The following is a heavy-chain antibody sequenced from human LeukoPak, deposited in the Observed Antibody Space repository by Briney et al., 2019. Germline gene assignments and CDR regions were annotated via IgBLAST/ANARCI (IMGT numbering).Heavy chain of an antibody. CDR3: ARGLKVRGVPKNWFDP. D-gene: IGHD3-10*01. Sequence: ASVKVSCKASGYTFTSYAMHWVRQAPGQGLEWMGWINPNSGGTNYAQKFQGWVTMTRDTSISTAYMELSRLRSDDTAVYYCARGLKVRGVPKNWFDPWGQGTLVTVSS. J-gene: IGHJ5*02. CDR2: INPNSGGT. V-gene: IGHV1-2*04. CDR1: GYTFTSYA.